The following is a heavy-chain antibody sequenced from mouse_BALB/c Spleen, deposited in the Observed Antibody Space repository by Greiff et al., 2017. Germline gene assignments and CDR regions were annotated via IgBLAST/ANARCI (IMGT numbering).Heavy chain of an antibody. Sequence: EVQVVESGGGLVQPGGSLKLSCAASGFTFSSYGMSWVRQTPDKRLELVATINSNGGSTYYPDSVKGRFTISRDNAKNTLYLQMSSLKSEDTAMYYCARDYGNYGFAYWGQGTLVTVSA. J-gene: IGHJ3*01. V-gene: IGHV5-6-3*01. D-gene: IGHD2-1*01. CDR1: GFTFSSYG. CDR2: INSNGGST. CDR3: ARDYGNYGFAY.